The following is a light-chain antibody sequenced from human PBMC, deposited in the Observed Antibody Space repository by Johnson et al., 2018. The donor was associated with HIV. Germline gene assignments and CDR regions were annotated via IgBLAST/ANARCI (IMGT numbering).Light chain of an antibody. CDR3: GTWDSSLSAYV. J-gene: IGLJ1*01. V-gene: IGLV1-51*02. CDR1: SSNIGNHY. Sequence: QPVLTQPPSVSAAPGQKVTISCSGSSSNIGNHYVSWYQLLPGSPPKLLIFKNNERPSGIPDRFSGSKSGTSATLGITGLQTGDEADHYCGTWDSSLSAYVFGTGTKVTVL. CDR2: KNN.